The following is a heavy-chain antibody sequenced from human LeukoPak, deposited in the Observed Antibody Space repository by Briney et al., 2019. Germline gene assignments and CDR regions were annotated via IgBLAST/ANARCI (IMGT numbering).Heavy chain of an antibody. D-gene: IGHD3-22*01. Sequence: SETLSLTCAVYGGSFSGYYWSWIRQPPGKGLEWIGEINHSGSTNYNSSLKSRVTISVDTSKNQFSLKLSSVTAADTAVYYCRSGYYAFDIWGQGTMVTVSS. CDR3: RSGYYAFDI. CDR2: INHSGST. CDR1: GGSFSGYY. J-gene: IGHJ3*02. V-gene: IGHV4-34*01.